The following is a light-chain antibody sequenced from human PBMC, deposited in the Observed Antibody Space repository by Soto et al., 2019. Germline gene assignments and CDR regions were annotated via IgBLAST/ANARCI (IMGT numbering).Light chain of an antibody. CDR3: QKYNSYLYT. J-gene: IGKJ2*01. CDR2: DDS. Sequence: DIQMTQSPSTLSASVGDRVTITCRASQSISSWLAWYQQKPGKAPKLLIYDDSSLESGVPSRFSGSGSGTEFTLTISSLQPADFATSYCQKYNSYLYTFGQGTKLEIK. CDR1: QSISSW. V-gene: IGKV1-5*01.